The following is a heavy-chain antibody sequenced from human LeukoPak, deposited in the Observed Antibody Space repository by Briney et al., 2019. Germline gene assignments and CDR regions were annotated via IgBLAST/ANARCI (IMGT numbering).Heavy chain of an antibody. D-gene: IGHD5-24*01. Sequence: ASVKVSCKASGGTFSSYAISWVRQAPGQGLEWMGIINPSGGSTSYPQKFQGRVTMTRDMSTSTVYMELSSLRSEDTAVYYCARVGMAIDYWGQGTLVTVSS. V-gene: IGHV1-46*01. J-gene: IGHJ4*02. CDR3: ARVGMAIDY. CDR1: GGTFSSYA. CDR2: INPSGGST.